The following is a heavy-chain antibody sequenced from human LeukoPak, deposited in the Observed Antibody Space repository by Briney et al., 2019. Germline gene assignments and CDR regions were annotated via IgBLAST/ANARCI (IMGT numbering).Heavy chain of an antibody. CDR2: IYYSGST. V-gene: IGHV4-59*08. D-gene: IGHD1-7*01. Sequence: SETLSLTCTVSGGSISSYYWSWIRQPPGKGLEWIGYIYYSGSTKYNPSLKSRVTISVDTSKNQFSLKLSSVTAADTAVYYCARHRKLGRYYMDVWGKGTTVTISS. J-gene: IGHJ6*03. CDR1: GGSISSYY. CDR3: ARHRKLGRYYMDV.